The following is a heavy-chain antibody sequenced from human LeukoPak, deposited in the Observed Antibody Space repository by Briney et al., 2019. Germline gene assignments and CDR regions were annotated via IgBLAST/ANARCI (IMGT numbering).Heavy chain of an antibody. Sequence: SETLSLTCTVSGGSISSYYWSWIRQPPGKRLEWIGYIYYSGSTNYNPSLKSRVTISVDTSKNQFSLKLSSVTAADTAVYYCARDDRRTGRDYWGQGTLVTVSS. V-gene: IGHV4-59*01. D-gene: IGHD7-27*01. J-gene: IGHJ4*02. CDR3: ARDDRRTGRDY. CDR2: IYYSGST. CDR1: GGSISSYY.